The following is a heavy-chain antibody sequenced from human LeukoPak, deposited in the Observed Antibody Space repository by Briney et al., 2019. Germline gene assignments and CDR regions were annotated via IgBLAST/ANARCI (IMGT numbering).Heavy chain of an antibody. V-gene: IGHV4-4*07. Sequence: PSETLSLSCSVPGGSINSYYSGWVRQPVGEGLGWIGQIYTTATTNYSPSLKSRLTMSVDTTQNQFSLKLRSVTAADTPVYYCGRQGYTASYYFVDYWSRGTLVTVSA. J-gene: IGHJ4*02. D-gene: IGHD1-26*01. CDR3: GRQGYTASYYFVDY. CDR2: IYTTATT. CDR1: GGSINSYY.